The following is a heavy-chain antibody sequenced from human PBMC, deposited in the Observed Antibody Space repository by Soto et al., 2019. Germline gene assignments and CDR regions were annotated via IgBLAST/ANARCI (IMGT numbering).Heavy chain of an antibody. D-gene: IGHD6-19*01. CDR3: ATALYSSAWYRGMDV. CDR2: ISGSGGST. CDR1: AFTLSIYA. Sequence: GGSLRRSCAASAFTLSIYAMSWVRQAPGKGLERVSIISGSGGSTYYADSVKGQFTISRDNSKNTLYLQMNSLRAEDTAVYYCATALYSSAWYRGMDVWGQGTTVTVSS. J-gene: IGHJ6*02. V-gene: IGHV3-23*01.